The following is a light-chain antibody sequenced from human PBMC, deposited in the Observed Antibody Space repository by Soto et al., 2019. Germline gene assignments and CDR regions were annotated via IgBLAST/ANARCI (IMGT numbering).Light chain of an antibody. CDR1: SSDVGGYNY. CDR3: GSYTISTTPI. V-gene: IGLV2-14*01. Sequence: QSALTQPASVSGSPGQSITISCTGTSSDVGGYNYVSWYQQHPGKAPKLMIYDVSNRPSGVSNRFSGSKSGNTASLTISGLQTKDEADYYCGSYTISTTPIFGGGTKFTVL. CDR2: DVS. J-gene: IGLJ2*01.